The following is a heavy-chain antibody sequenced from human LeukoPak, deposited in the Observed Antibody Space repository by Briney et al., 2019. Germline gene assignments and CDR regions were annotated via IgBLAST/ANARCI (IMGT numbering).Heavy chain of an antibody. D-gene: IGHD6-19*01. V-gene: IGHV3-23*01. CDR1: GFTFSSYA. CDR2: ISGSGGST. CDR3: AKSLAVAEDYFDY. J-gene: IGHJ4*02. Sequence: GGSLRLSCAASGFTFSSYAMSWVRQAPGKGLEWVSAISGSGGSTYYADSVKGRFTISRDNSKNTLNLQMNSLRAEDTAVYYCAKSLAVAEDYFDYWGQGTLVTVSS.